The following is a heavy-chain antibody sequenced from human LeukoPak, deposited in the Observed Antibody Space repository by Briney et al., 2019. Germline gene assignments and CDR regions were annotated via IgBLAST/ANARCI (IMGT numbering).Heavy chain of an antibody. D-gene: IGHD4-17*01. Sequence: GGCLRLSCAASGFTFSSSAMSWVRQAPGKGLEWLSTISGSGGSTYYADSVKGRFTISRDNSKITLYLQMNSLRAEDTAVYYCAKDRLSNGDPAAYWGQGTLVTVSS. V-gene: IGHV3-23*01. J-gene: IGHJ4*02. CDR1: GFTFSSSA. CDR2: ISGSGGST. CDR3: AKDRLSNGDPAAY.